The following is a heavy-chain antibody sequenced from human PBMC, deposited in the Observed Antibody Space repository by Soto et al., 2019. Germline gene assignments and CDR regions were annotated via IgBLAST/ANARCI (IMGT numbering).Heavy chain of an antibody. D-gene: IGHD3-22*01. Sequence: EVQLVESGGGLVQPGGSLRLSCVASGFTFSDYYMDWVRQAPGKGLEWVGRSRNKANSYTTEYAASVKGRFSISRDVSKNSLYLQTNILKTDDTAVYYCARGGPYEPLVYWGQGTLVTVSS. CDR3: ARGGPYEPLVY. CDR2: SRNKANSYTT. CDR1: GFTFSDYY. J-gene: IGHJ4*02. V-gene: IGHV3-72*01.